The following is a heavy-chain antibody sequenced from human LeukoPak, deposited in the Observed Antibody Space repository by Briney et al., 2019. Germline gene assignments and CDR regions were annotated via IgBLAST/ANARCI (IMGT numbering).Heavy chain of an antibody. CDR1: GYSFTSYW. CDR2: IYPGDSDT. D-gene: IGHD6-19*01. Sequence: GESLKISCKGSGYSFTSYWIGWVRQMPGKGLEWMGIIYPGDSDTKYSPSFQGHVTISVDKSISTAYLQWSSLKASDTATYYCAREDSGGWRYFDSWGQGTLVTVFS. CDR3: AREDSGGWRYFDS. J-gene: IGHJ4*02. V-gene: IGHV5-51*01.